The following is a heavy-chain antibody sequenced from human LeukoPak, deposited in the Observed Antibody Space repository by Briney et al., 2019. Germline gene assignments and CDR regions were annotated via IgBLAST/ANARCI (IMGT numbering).Heavy chain of an antibody. Sequence: PSETLSLTCAVSGGSISSGGYSWSWIRQPPGKGLEWIGEINHSGGTDYNPSLKSRVTISVDTSKNQFSLKLNSVTAADTAVYYCARGQLRLSNWGQGSLVIVSS. J-gene: IGHJ4*02. D-gene: IGHD2-2*01. CDR1: GGSISSGGYS. V-gene: IGHV4-34*01. CDR2: INHSGGT. CDR3: ARGQLRLSN.